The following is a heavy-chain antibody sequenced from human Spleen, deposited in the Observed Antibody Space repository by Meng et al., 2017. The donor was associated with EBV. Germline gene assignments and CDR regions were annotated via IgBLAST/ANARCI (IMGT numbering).Heavy chain of an antibody. CDR2: IYWDDDK. J-gene: IGHJ5*02. CDR3: AHQIDANWFDP. V-gene: IGHV2-5*02. D-gene: IGHD2/OR15-2a*01. Sequence: QITLKESGPRLVKPTQTLTLTCTFSGFSLTTIGVGVGWIRQPPGKALECLAIIYWDDDKRYSPSLINRLTITKDTSKNQVVLTMTNMDPVDTATYYCAHQIDANWFDPWGQGTLVTVSS. CDR1: GFSLTTIGVG.